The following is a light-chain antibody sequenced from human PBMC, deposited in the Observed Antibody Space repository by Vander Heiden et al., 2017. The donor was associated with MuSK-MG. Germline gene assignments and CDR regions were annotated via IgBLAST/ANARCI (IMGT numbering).Light chain of an antibody. CDR2: AAS. Sequence: DIQMTQSPSSLSASVGDRVPITCRASQTISNYLNWYQQKPGKAPKLLIYAASSLHSGVPLRFSGSESGTDFTLTISRLQPEDFATYYCQQTDSIPRTFGQGTKVEVK. J-gene: IGKJ1*01. CDR3: QQTDSIPRT. V-gene: IGKV1-39*01. CDR1: QTISNY.